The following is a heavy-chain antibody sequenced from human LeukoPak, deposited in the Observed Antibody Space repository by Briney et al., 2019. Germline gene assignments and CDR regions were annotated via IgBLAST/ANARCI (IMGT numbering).Heavy chain of an antibody. CDR1: GYTFTSYD. V-gene: IGHV1-8*03. CDR3: ARRPRRISYYYGTTGYYYYMDV. J-gene: IGHJ6*03. D-gene: IGHD3-10*01. Sequence: ASVKVSCKASGYTFTSYDINWVRQATGQGLEWMGWMNPNSGNTGYAQKFQGRVTITRNTSISTAYMELSSLRSEDTAVYYCARRPRRISYYYGTTGYYYYMDVWGKGTTVTVSS. CDR2: MNPNSGNT.